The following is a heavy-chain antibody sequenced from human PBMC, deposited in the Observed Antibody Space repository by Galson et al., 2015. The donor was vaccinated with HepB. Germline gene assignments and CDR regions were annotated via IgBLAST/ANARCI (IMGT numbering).Heavy chain of an antibody. V-gene: IGHV3-15*01. Sequence: SLRLSCAASGLTFRNAWMSWVRQAPGKGLEWVGRVKSKTDGETTDYAAPVKGRFTISRDDAKDTLYLQMNSLKTEDTAVYYCMGGSGSYGVYWGQGTLVTVSS. CDR2: VKSKTDGETT. D-gene: IGHD3-10*01. CDR1: GLTFRNAW. J-gene: IGHJ4*02. CDR3: MGGSGSYGVY.